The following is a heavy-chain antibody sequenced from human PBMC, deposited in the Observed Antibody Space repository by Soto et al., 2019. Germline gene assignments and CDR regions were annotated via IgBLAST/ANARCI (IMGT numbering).Heavy chain of an antibody. D-gene: IGHD2-21*02. V-gene: IGHV4-31*03. CDR1: GGSISSGGYY. CDR2: IYYSGST. Sequence: QVQLQESGPGLVKPSQTLSLTCTVSGGSISSGGYYWSWIRQHPGKGLEWIVYIYYSGSTYYNPSLKSRVTISVDTSKNQFSLKLSSVTAADTVVYYCARDGGDPYYFDYWGQGTLVTVSS. J-gene: IGHJ4*02. CDR3: ARDGGDPYYFDY.